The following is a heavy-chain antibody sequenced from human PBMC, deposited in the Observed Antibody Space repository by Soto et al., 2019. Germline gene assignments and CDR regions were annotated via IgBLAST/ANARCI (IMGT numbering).Heavy chain of an antibody. CDR2: ISGSGGST. V-gene: IGHV3-23*01. Sequence: GGSLRLSCAASGFTFSSYAMSWVRQAPGKGLEWVSAISGSGGSTYYADSVKGRFTISRDNSKNTLYLQMNSLRAEDTAVYYCSKRLVAGSDAFDIWGQGTMVTVSS. CDR1: GFTFSSYA. D-gene: IGHD2-15*01. CDR3: SKRLVAGSDAFDI. J-gene: IGHJ3*02.